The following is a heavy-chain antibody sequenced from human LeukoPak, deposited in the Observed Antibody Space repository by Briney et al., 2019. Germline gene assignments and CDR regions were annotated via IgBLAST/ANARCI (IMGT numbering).Heavy chain of an antibody. D-gene: IGHD3-22*01. V-gene: IGHV1-69*13. CDR2: IIPLFDTA. CDR1: GGTFSNYA. J-gene: IGHJ4*02. Sequence: SVKVSCKASGGTFSNYAISWVRQAPGQGLEWMGGIIPLFDTADYAQKFQGRLTITADESTSTAYMELSSLRPEDTAVYYCAKDHLHMIEHTREPGYYFDYWGQGTLVTVSS. CDR3: AKDHLHMIEHTREPGYYFDY.